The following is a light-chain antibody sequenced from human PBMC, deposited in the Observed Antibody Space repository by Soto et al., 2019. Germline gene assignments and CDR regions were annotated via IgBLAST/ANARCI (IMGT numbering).Light chain of an antibody. V-gene: IGKV3-11*01. J-gene: IGKJ4*01. CDR2: DAS. Sequence: DIVLTQSPATLSLSPGDRATLSCRASQSINFYLAWYQQKPGQSPRLLIYDASKRATGIPVRFSGSGSGTDFTPTITSLEPDDFAIYYCQQRSDWPPLTCGGGTKVEIK. CDR1: QSINFY. CDR3: QQRSDWPPLT.